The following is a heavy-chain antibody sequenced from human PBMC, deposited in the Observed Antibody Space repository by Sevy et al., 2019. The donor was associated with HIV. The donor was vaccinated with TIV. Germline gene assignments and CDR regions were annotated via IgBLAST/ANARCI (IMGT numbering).Heavy chain of an antibody. CDR1: GYSFSGYN. Sequence: ASVKVSCKTSGYSFSGYNMHWVRQAPGQGLEWMGRINPTSGGTTFAEMFQGRVTMTRDMSISTAYMELCSLRSDDTAVYYCVRVPAAAGTRGYFDYWGQGTLVTVSS. CDR3: VRVPAAAGTRGYFDY. V-gene: IGHV1-2*06. J-gene: IGHJ4*02. D-gene: IGHD6-13*01. CDR2: INPTSGGT.